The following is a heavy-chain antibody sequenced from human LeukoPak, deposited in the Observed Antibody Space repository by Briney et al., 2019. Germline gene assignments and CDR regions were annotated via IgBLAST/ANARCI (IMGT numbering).Heavy chain of an antibody. Sequence: PGGSLRLSCAASGFTFSNAWMNWVRQAPGKGLEWVGRIKSKTDGGTTDYAAPVKGRFTISRDDSKNTLYLQMNSLRAEDTAVYYCAKLFDAYSLHWGQGTMVTVSS. CDR2: IKSKTDGGTT. D-gene: IGHD5-24*01. J-gene: IGHJ3*01. CDR3: AKLFDAYSLH. CDR1: GFTFSNAW. V-gene: IGHV3-15*01.